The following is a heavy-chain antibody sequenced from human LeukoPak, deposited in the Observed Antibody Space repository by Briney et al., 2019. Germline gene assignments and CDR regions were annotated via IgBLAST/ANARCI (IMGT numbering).Heavy chain of an antibody. CDR1: GFTFSSYG. Sequence: GGSLRLSCAASGFTFSSYGMHWVRQAPGKGLEWVAVIWYDGSNKYYADSVKGRFTISRDNSKNTLYLQMNSLRAEDTAVYYCASTSGWYEPTDYWGQGTLVTVSS. V-gene: IGHV3-33*01. CDR3: ASTSGWYEPTDY. CDR2: IWYDGSNK. D-gene: IGHD6-19*01. J-gene: IGHJ4*02.